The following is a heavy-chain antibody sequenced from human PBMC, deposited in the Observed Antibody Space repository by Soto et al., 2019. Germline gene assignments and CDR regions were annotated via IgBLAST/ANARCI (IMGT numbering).Heavy chain of an antibody. CDR3: ARDSQIVVVPAAMGTYYYYGMDV. CDR2: IIPIFGTA. V-gene: IGHV1-69*13. J-gene: IGHJ6*02. CDR1: GGTFSSYA. Sequence: SVKVSCKASGGTFSSYAISWVRQAPGQGLEWMGGIIPIFGTANYAQKFQGRVTITADESTSTAYMELSSLRSEDTAVYYCARDSQIVVVPAAMGTYYYYGMDVWGQGTTVTVSS. D-gene: IGHD2-2*01.